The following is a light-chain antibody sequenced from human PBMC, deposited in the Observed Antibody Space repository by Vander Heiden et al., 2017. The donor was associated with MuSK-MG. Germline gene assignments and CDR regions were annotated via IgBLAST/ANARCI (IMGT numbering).Light chain of an antibody. Sequence: QSVLTQPPSASGTPGQRVTLSCSGSSSNIGRNTVNWYQQIARSAPKLPISNNDRRPSGVPDRFSGSKSGTSGSLAISGLQSEDEADYYCAAWDDSLNGPVFGGGTKLTVL. J-gene: IGLJ3*02. V-gene: IGLV1-44*01. CDR1: SSNIGRNT. CDR2: NND. CDR3: AAWDDSLNGPV.